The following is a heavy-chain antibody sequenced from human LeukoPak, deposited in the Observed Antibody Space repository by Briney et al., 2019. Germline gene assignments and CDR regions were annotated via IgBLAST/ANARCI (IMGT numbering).Heavy chain of an antibody. CDR1: GFTVSSNY. Sequence: GGSLRLSCAASGFTVSSNYMSWVRQAPGKGLEWVSVIYSGGSTYYADSVKGRFTISRDNSKNTLYLQMNSLRAEDTAVYCCARDGEDSSSWYLAHFDYWGQGTLVTVSS. J-gene: IGHJ4*02. CDR3: ARDGEDSSSWYLAHFDY. CDR2: IYSGGST. D-gene: IGHD6-13*01. V-gene: IGHV3-66*01.